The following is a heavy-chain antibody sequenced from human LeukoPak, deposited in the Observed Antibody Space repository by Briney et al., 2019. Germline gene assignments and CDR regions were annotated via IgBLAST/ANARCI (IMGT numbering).Heavy chain of an antibody. CDR3: ARDQGIAAAGTNLDAFDI. V-gene: IGHV3-9*01. J-gene: IGHJ3*02. D-gene: IGHD6-13*01. CDR1: GFTFDDYA. CDR2: ISWNSGSI. Sequence: GGSLRLSCAASGFTFDDYAVHWVRQAPGKGLEWVSGISWNSGSIGYADSVKGRFTISRDNAKNSLYLQMNSLRAEDTAVYYCARDQGIAAAGTNLDAFDIWGQRTMVTVSS.